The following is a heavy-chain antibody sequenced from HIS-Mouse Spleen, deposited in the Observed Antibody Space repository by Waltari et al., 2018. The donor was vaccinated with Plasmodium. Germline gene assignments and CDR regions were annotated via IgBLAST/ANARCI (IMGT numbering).Heavy chain of an antibody. J-gene: IGHJ4*02. V-gene: IGHV4-34*01. CDR3: ARAYYDFWSGYRFDY. Sequence: QVQLQQWGAGLLKPSETLSLTCAVYGVSFSGYYWSGLRQPPGKGLGWIGEINHSGRTNYNPSLKSRVTISVDKSKNQCSLKLSSVTAADTAVYYCARAYYDFWSGYRFDYWGQGTLVTVSS. CDR1: GVSFSGYY. D-gene: IGHD3-3*01. CDR2: INHSGRT.